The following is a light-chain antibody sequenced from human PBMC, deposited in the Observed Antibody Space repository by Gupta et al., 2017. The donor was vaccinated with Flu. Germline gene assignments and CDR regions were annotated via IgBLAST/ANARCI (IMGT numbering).Light chain of an antibody. J-gene: IGLJ1*01. CDR1: SSDIGGYNY. Sequence: QSALTQPASVSGSPGQSITISCTGTSSDIGGYNYVSWYQQHPGKAPKLMISEVSNRPSGVSNRFSCSKSGNTASLTISGLQAEDEADYYCSSYTSSTTHVFGTGTKVTVL. CDR2: EVS. CDR3: SSYTSSTTHV. V-gene: IGLV2-14*01.